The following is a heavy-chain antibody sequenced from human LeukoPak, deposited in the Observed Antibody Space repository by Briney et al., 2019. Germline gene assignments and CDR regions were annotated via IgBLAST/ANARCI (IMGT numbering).Heavy chain of an antibody. Sequence: GGSLRLSCAASGFTFSSYAMTWVRQAPGKRLEWVSVIYSGGSTYYADSVKGRFTISRDNSMNTLYLQMNSLRAEDTAVYYCARGGRRPFDYWGQGTLVTVSS. V-gene: IGHV3-66*01. J-gene: IGHJ4*02. CDR2: IYSGGST. CDR3: ARGGRRPFDY. D-gene: IGHD6-6*01. CDR1: GFTFSSYA.